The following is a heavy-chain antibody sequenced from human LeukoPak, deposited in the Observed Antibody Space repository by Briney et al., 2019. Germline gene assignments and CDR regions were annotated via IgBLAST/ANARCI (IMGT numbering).Heavy chain of an antibody. CDR2: ISTSGTTI. J-gene: IGHJ4*02. Sequence: GGSLRLSCAASGFTFSSYEMNWVRQAPGKGLEWVSYISTSGTTIYYADSVKGRFTISRDNAKNTLFLQMNSLRAEDTAVYYCIRAYDYWGQGTLVTVSS. CDR3: IRAYDY. V-gene: IGHV3-48*03. D-gene: IGHD3-3*02. CDR1: GFTFSSYE.